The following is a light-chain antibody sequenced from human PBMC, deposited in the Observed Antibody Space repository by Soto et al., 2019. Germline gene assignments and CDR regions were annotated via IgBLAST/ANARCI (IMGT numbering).Light chain of an antibody. Sequence: QSVLTQPASVSGSPGQSITISCTGTSGDVGGYYYVSWYQQLPGKAPKLMISEVSNRPSGVSNRFSGSKSGNTASLTISGLQAEDEADYYCSSYTAGGTIFGTGTKPTVL. V-gene: IGLV2-14*01. CDR3: SSYTAGGTI. CDR1: SGDVGGYYY. CDR2: EVS. J-gene: IGLJ1*01.